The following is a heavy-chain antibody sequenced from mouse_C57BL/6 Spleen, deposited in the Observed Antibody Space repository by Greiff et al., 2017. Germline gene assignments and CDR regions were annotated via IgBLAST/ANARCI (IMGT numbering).Heavy chain of an antibody. Sequence: EVKLVESGGGLVEPGGSLKLSCAASGFTFSSYAMSWVRQTPEKRLEWVATISDGGSYTYYPDNVKGRFTISRNNAKNNRYLQMSHLKSEDTAMYYCARDSTAVVACYFDYWGQGTTLTVSS. CDR3: ARDSTAVVACYFDY. V-gene: IGHV5-4*01. CDR1: GFTFSSYA. J-gene: IGHJ2*01. CDR2: ISDGGSYT. D-gene: IGHD1-1*01.